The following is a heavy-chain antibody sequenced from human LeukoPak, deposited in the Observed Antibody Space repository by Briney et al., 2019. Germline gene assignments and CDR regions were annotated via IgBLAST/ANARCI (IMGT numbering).Heavy chain of an antibody. CDR2: ISGYNGHT. CDR3: ARDRHRRHYYDSSLHPPLDC. CDR1: GYTFTSYG. V-gene: IGHV1-18*03. Sequence: GASVKVSCKASGYTFTSYGISWVRQAPGRGLEWMGWISGYNGHTNYAQKLQGRVTMTTDTSTSTAYMDLRSLRSDDMAVYYCARDRHRRHYYDSSLHPPLDCWGQGTLVTVSS. D-gene: IGHD3-22*01. J-gene: IGHJ4*02.